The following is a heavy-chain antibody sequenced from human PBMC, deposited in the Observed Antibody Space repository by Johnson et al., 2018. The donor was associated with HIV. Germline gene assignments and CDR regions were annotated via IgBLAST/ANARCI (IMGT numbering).Heavy chain of an antibody. CDR2: ISFAVVKK. J-gene: IGHJ3*02. V-gene: IGHV3-33*08. CDR3: ARGIAARVAFDI. D-gene: IGHD6-13*01. Sequence: VQLVESGGGVVQPGRSLRLSCAASGLTFSNYGMAWVRQAPGKGLEWVTVISFAVVKKHYADSVKGRFTISRDNAKNSLYLQMNSLRAEDTAVYYCARGIAARVAFDIWGQGTMVTVSS. CDR1: GLTFSNYG.